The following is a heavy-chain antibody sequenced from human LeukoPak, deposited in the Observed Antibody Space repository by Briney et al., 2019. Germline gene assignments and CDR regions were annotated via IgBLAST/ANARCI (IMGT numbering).Heavy chain of an antibody. D-gene: IGHD3-9*01. V-gene: IGHV1-24*01. CDR1: GNTRTEFS. CDR2: LDHDVDEI. CDR3: ATQRSGSLDLHY. Sequence: SVNVSCTVPGNTRTEFSIHWVRQAPGKGREWMGRLDHDVDEIISPRNFQDRVTPTQHKSKLTDYLDLTSLTPEDTAVSYCATQRSGSLDLHYWGQGTLVTVST. J-gene: IGHJ4*02.